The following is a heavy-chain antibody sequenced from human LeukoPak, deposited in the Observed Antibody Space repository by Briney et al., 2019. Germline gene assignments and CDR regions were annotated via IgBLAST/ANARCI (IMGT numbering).Heavy chain of an antibody. Sequence: SETLSLTCSVSGDSINTYYWSWIRQPPGKGLEWIGYIYYSGSTNYNPSLKSRVTIAVDTSKNQFSLKLSSVTAADTAVYYCAVARAAIRFDYWGQGTLVTVSS. D-gene: IGHD2-2*02. CDR3: AVARAAIRFDY. J-gene: IGHJ4*02. CDR2: IYYSGST. CDR1: GDSINTYY. V-gene: IGHV4-59*01.